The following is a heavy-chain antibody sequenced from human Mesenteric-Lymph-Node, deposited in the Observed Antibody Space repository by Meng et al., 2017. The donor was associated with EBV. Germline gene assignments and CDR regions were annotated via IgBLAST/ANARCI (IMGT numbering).Heavy chain of an antibody. D-gene: IGHD3-10*01. J-gene: IGHJ4*02. V-gene: IGHV4-39*07. CDR2: FYYSGST. CDR1: GGSISSSSYY. CDR3: ARVLLRGVILL. Sequence: QLQLQEAGPGLGKPSETLALTCTVSGGSISSSSYYWGWIRQPPGQGLEWIGSFYYSGSTYYNPSLKSRVTISEHTSENQFSLKLSSVTAADTAVYYCARVLLRGVILLWGQGTLVTVSS.